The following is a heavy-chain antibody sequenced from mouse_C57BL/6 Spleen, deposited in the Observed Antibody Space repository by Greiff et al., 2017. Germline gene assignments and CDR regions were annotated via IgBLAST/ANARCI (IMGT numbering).Heavy chain of an antibody. J-gene: IGHJ2*01. D-gene: IGHD1-3*01. CDR3: TTRYKGY. Sequence: EVMLVESGAELVRPGASVKLSCTASGFNIKDDYMHWVKQRPEQGLEWIGWIDPENGDTEYASKFQGKATITADTSSNTAYLQLSSLTSEDTAVYYCTTRYKGYWGQGTTLTVSS. CDR1: GFNIKDDY. CDR2: IDPENGDT. V-gene: IGHV14-4*01.